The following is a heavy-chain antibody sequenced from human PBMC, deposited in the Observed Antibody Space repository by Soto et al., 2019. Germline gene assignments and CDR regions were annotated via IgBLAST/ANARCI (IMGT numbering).Heavy chain of an antibody. V-gene: IGHV4-61*01. CDR1: GGSVSSGSYH. CDR3: ARDRRQYYDILTGSSVGWFDP. CDR2: IYYSGST. Sequence: PSETLSLTCTVSGGSVSSGSYHWSWIRQPPGKGLEWIGYIYYSGSTNYNPSLKSRVTISVDTSKNQFSLKLSSVTAADTAVYYCARDRRQYYDILTGSSVGWFDPWGQGTLVTVSS. D-gene: IGHD3-9*01. J-gene: IGHJ5*02.